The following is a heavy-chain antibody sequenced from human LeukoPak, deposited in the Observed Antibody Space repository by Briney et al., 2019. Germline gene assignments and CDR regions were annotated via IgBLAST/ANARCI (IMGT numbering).Heavy chain of an antibody. J-gene: IGHJ6*03. CDR3: ARAGGGSCYSMCYYYMDV. CDR2: INPNSGGT. D-gene: IGHD2-15*01. CDR1: GYTFTGYY. Sequence: ASVKVSCKASGYTFTGYYMHWVRQAPGQGLEWMGWINPNSGGTNYAQKFQGRVTMTRDTSISTAYMELSRLRSDDTAVYYCARAGGGSCYSMCYYYMDVWGKGTTVTVSS. V-gene: IGHV1-2*02.